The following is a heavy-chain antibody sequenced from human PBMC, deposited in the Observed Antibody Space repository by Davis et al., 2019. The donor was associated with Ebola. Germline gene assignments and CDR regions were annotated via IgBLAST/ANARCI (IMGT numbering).Heavy chain of an antibody. V-gene: IGHV3-7*03. D-gene: IGHD3-9*01. CDR2: INQDGSEN. Sequence: GESLKISCAASGFTFSTYWMNWVRQAPGKGLEWVASINQDGSENYYVDSVKGRFTISRDNAKNSLYLQMNSLRAEDTAVYYCAREIEYYEILTGYFPYWGQGTLVTVSS. CDR3: AREIEYYEILTGYFPY. J-gene: IGHJ4*02. CDR1: GFTFSTYW.